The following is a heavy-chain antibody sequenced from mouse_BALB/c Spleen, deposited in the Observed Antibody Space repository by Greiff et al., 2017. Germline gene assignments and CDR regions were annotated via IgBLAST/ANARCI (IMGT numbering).Heavy chain of an antibody. CDR2: IDPETGGT. CDR1: GYTFTDYE. V-gene: IGHV1-15*01. J-gene: IGHJ4*01. Sequence: QVQLQQSGAELVRPGASVTLSCKASGYTFTDYEMHWVKQTPVHGLEWIGAIDPETGGTAYNQKFKGKATLTADKSSSTAYMELRSLTSEDSAVYYCTRGGLYDGYYGDAMDYWGQGTSVTVSS. D-gene: IGHD2-3*01. CDR3: TRGGLYDGYYGDAMDY.